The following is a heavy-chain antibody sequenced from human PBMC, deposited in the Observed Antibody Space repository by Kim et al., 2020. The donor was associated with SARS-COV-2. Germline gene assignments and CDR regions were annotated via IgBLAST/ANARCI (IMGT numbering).Heavy chain of an antibody. CDR1: GGSFSGYY. J-gene: IGHJ6*02. D-gene: IGHD5-18*01. Sequence: SETLSLTCAVYGGSFSGYYWSWIRQPPGKGLEWIGEINHSGSTNYNPSLKSRVTISVDTSKNQFSLKLSSVTAADTAVYYCARPRGYSYGYYYYYYGMDVWGQGTTVTVSS. CDR3: ARPRGYSYGYYYYYYGMDV. V-gene: IGHV4-34*01. CDR2: INHSGST.